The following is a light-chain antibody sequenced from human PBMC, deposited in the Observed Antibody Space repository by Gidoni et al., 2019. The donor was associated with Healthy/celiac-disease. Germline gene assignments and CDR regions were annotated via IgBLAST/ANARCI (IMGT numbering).Light chain of an antibody. CDR1: QSISSW. CDR2: DAS. CDR3: QQYNSYPT. V-gene: IGKV1-5*01. J-gene: IGKJ2*01. Sequence: DIQLTQSPSTLSASVGDRVTITCRASQSISSWLAWYQQKPGKAPKLLIDDASSLESGVPSRFSGSGSGTEFTLTISSLQPDDFATYYCQQYNSYPTFGQGTKLEIK.